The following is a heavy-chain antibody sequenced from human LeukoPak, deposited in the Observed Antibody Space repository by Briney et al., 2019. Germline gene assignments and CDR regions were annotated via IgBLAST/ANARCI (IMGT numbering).Heavy chain of an antibody. V-gene: IGHV3-23*01. CDR2: ISGSDDIT. D-gene: IGHD6-19*01. J-gene: IGHJ4*02. CDR3: AKEMTGGWPFDY. CDR1: GFMFSSFA. Sequence: GGSLRLSCAASGFMFSSFAMTWVRQAPGKGLEWVSGISGSDDITYYADSVEGRFTISRDNSKNTVYLQMNSLRADDTAKYYCAKEMTGGWPFDYWGQGTLVTVSS.